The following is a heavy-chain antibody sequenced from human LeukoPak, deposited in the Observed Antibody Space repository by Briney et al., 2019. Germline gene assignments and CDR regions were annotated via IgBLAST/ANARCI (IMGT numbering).Heavy chain of an antibody. D-gene: IGHD2-2*01. CDR3: ASVNCSSTSCFSLGFDY. J-gene: IGHJ4*02. CDR1: GGSISSYY. CDR2: IYTSGST. V-gene: IGHV4-4*07. Sequence: PSETLSLTCTVSGGSISSYYWSWIRQPAGKGLEWIGRIYTSGSTNYNPSLKSRVTMSVDTSKNQFSLKLSSVTAADTAVYYCASVNCSSTSCFSLGFDYWGQGTLVTVSS.